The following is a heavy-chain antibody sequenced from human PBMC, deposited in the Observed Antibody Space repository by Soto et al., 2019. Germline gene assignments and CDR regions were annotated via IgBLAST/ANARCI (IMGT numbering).Heavy chain of an antibody. D-gene: IGHD3-16*01. CDR1: GGSISSSSYY. Sequence: QLQLQESGPGLVKPSETLSLTCTVSGGSISSSSYYWGWIRQPPGKGLEWIGSIYYSGSTYYNPSLKSRVTISVDTSRNQFSLKLSSVTAADTAVYYCARPLSYDYVWGSYPSSDAFDIWGQGTMVTVSS. J-gene: IGHJ3*02. CDR2: IYYSGST. V-gene: IGHV4-39*01. CDR3: ARPLSYDYVWGSYPSSDAFDI.